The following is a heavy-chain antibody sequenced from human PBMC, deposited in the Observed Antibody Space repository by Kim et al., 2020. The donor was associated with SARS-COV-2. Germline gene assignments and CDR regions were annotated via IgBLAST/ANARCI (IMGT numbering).Heavy chain of an antibody. V-gene: IGHV3-30*02. D-gene: IGHD6-13*01. CDR3: AKDLGPYSSSWNDAFDI. Sequence: VKGRFTISRDNSKNTLYLQMNSLRAEDTAVYYCAKDLGPYSSSWNDAFDIWGQGTMVTVSS. J-gene: IGHJ3*02.